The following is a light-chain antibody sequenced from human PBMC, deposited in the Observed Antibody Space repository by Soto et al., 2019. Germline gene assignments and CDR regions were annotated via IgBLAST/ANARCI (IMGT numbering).Light chain of an antibody. J-gene: IGKJ4*01. CDR3: QQYHNYPVT. Sequence: DIQMTQSPSSLSASVGDRVTITCRASQEISNHLAWFQQKPGKPPKSLIYDASSLQSGVPSKFSGSGSGTDFPLAISSLQPEDFATYYCQQYHNYPVTVGGGTKVEIK. CDR2: DAS. CDR1: QEISNH. V-gene: IGKV1-16*02.